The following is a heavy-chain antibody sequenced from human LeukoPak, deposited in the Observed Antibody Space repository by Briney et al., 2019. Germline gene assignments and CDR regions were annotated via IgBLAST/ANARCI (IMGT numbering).Heavy chain of an antibody. J-gene: IGHJ6*02. CDR3: ARDDYGDYAGMDV. Sequence: GGSLRLSCVASQFIFSNAWMTWVRQAPGKGLEWVSYISSSGSTIYYADSVKGRFTISRDNAKNSLYLQMNSLRAEDTAVYYCARDDYGDYAGMDVWGQGTTVTVSS. CDR2: ISSSGSTI. CDR1: QFIFSNAW. D-gene: IGHD4-17*01. V-gene: IGHV3-11*01.